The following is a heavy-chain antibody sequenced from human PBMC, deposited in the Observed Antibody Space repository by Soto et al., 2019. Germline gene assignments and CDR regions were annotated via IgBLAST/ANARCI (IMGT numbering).Heavy chain of an antibody. V-gene: IGHV3-33*01. D-gene: IGHD4-17*01. CDR2: IWYDGRYK. J-gene: IGHJ4*02. CDR1: GFTFSNYG. CDR3: ARDPRKTSVTTSVDY. Sequence: QLQLVESGGGVVQPGRSLRLSCAASGFTFSNYGMHWVRQAPGKGLEWVAVIWYDGRYKYYADSVTGRFNISRDNSKKTLFQQMNSLQAEDTAVYYCARDPRKTSVTTSVDYWGQGTLVTVSS.